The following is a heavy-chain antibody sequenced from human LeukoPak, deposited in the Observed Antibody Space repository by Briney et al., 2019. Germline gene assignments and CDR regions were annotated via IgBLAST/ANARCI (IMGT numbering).Heavy chain of an antibody. Sequence: PGGSLRLSCAASGFTFSSYGMHWVRQAPGKGLGWVAVISYDGSNKYYADSVKGRFTISRDNSKNTLYLQMNSLRAEDTAVYHCARGAGGYFDYWGQGTLVTVSS. CDR2: ISYDGSNK. J-gene: IGHJ4*02. CDR1: GFTFSSYG. CDR3: ARGAGGYFDY. V-gene: IGHV3-33*05. D-gene: IGHD3-10*01.